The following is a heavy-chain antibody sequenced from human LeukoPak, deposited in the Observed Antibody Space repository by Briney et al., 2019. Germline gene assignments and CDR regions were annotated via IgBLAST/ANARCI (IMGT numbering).Heavy chain of an antibody. V-gene: IGHV3-7*01. CDR1: GFIVRDYW. D-gene: IGHD3-16*01. J-gene: IGHJ4*02. Sequence: GGSLRLSCAASGFIVRDYWMNWVRQAPGQGLEWLANIKQDGGARYYVGSVKGRFTISSDSAKSLVYLQMDSLRAEDTATYYCARGYNGGPDYWGQGTLVTVSS. CDR3: ARGYNGGPDY. CDR2: IKQDGGAR.